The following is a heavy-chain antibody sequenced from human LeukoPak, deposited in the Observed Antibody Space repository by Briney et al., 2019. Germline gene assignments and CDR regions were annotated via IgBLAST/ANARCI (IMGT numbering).Heavy chain of an antibody. CDR2: ISAHTGNT. D-gene: IGHD6-13*01. CDR3: ARDGVATAGLFVAFDI. Sequence: ASVKVSCKASGYTFTSYGISWLRQAPGQGLEWMGWISAHTGNTNYAQKYQARVTMTSDTSTRTAYMDLKSLRSDDTAVYYCARDGVATAGLFVAFDIWGQGTMVTVSS. V-gene: IGHV1-18*01. J-gene: IGHJ3*02. CDR1: GYTFTSYG.